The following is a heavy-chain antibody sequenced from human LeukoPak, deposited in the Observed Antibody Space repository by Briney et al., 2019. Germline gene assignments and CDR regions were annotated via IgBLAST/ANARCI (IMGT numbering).Heavy chain of an antibody. J-gene: IGHJ5*02. Sequence: SEPLSLPCAVYGGSFIGYYWGWIRQPPGKGLEWIGEINLSGSTNYNPSLQSRVTISVDTSKNHFSLKLSSVTAADTAVYYCARVARGVLMVYASRSGWFDPWGQGTLVTVSS. CDR3: ARVARGVLMVYASRSGWFDP. V-gene: IGHV4-34*01. CDR2: INLSGST. CDR1: GGSFIGYY. D-gene: IGHD2-8*01.